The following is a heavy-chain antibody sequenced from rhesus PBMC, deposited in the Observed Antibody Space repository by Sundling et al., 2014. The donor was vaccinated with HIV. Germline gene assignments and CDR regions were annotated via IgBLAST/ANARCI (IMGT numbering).Heavy chain of an antibody. CDR1: GGSIRSSY. CDR2: IHGSGGST. Sequence: QVHLQESGPAVVKPSETLSLTCAVSGGSIRSSYWSWIRQAPGKGLEWIGYIHGSGGSTSYNPSLTSRVTISTDTSKNQFSLKLTSVTAADTAVYYCARVPSIWGPGVLVTVSS. V-gene: IGHV4-147*01. J-gene: IGHJ5-1*01. CDR3: ARVPSI.